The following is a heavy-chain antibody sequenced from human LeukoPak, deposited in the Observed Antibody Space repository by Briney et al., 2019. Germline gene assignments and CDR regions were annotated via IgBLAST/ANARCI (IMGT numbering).Heavy chain of an antibody. V-gene: IGHV3-23*01. J-gene: IGHJ5*02. Sequence: GGSLRLSCAASGFTFSSYAMSWVRQAPGKGLEWVSAISGSGGSTYYADSVKGRFTISRDNSKNTLYLQTNSLRAEDTAVYYCAKARNSSGWSTPWFDPWGQGTLVTVSS. D-gene: IGHD6-19*01. CDR3: AKARNSSGWSTPWFDP. CDR2: ISGSGGST. CDR1: GFTFSSYA.